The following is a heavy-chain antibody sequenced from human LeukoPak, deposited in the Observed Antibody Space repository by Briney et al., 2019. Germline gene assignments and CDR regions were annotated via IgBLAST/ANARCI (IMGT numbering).Heavy chain of an antibody. J-gene: IGHJ4*02. V-gene: IGHV4-59*12. Sequence: SETLSLTCTVSGGSISSYYWSWIRQPPGKGLEWIGYIYYSGSTNYNPSLKSRVTISVDTSKNQFSLKLSSVTAADTAVYYCARGGDVADYWGQGTLVTVSS. D-gene: IGHD3-10*02. CDR1: GGSISSYY. CDR2: IYYSGST. CDR3: ARGGDVADY.